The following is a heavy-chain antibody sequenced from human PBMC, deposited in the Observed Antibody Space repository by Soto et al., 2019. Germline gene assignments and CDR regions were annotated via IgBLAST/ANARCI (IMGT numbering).Heavy chain of an antibody. CDR3: VPNSLLWFGELLD. J-gene: IGHJ4*02. CDR1: GFTFSSYS. Sequence: EVQLVESGGGLVKPGGSLRLSCAASGFTFSSYSMNWVRQAPGKGLEWVSSISSSSSYIYYADSVKGRFTISRDNAKNSLYLQMNSLRAEDTAVYYCVPNSLLWFGELLDWGQGTLVTVSS. D-gene: IGHD3-10*01. CDR2: ISSSSSYI. V-gene: IGHV3-21*01.